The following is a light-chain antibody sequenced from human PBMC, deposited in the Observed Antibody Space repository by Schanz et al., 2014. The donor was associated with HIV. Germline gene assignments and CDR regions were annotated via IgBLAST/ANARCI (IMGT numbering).Light chain of an antibody. V-gene: IGKV3-20*01. CDR2: DAS. CDR3: QQYNSWPPT. J-gene: IGKJ1*01. CDR1: QSVSSSY. Sequence: EIVLTQSPGTLSLSPGDRATLSCRASQSVSSSYLAWYQQKPGQAPRLLIYDASNRATGIPARFSGSGSGTEFTLTISSLQSEGFAVYYCQQYNSWPPTFGQGTKVEIK.